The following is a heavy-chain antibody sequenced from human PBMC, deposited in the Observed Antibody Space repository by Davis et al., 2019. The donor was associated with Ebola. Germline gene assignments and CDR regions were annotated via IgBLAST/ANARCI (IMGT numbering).Heavy chain of an antibody. D-gene: IGHD4-11*01. CDR2: MNPNSGNT. V-gene: IGHV1-8*01. CDR3: ARVGTTVTTSYYYYGMDV. CDR1: GYTFTSYD. J-gene: IGHJ6*04. Sequence: ASVKVSCKASGYTFTSYDINWVRQATGQGLEWMGWMNPNSGNTGYAQKFQGRVTMTRNTSISTAYMELSSLRSEDTAVYYCARVGTTVTTSYYYYGMDVWGKGTTVTVSS.